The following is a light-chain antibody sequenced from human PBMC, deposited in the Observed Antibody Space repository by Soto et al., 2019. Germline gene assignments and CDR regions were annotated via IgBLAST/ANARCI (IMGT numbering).Light chain of an antibody. CDR2: DAS. J-gene: IGKJ5*01. Sequence: EIVLTQSPATLSFSPVEIATLSFRASQSVSSYLALYQQKPGQAPRLLIYDASNRATGIPARFSGSGSGTDFTLTISSLEPEDFAVYYCQKRSNWPINFGQGTRLEIK. CDR1: QSVSSY. CDR3: QKRSNWPIN. V-gene: IGKV3-11*01.